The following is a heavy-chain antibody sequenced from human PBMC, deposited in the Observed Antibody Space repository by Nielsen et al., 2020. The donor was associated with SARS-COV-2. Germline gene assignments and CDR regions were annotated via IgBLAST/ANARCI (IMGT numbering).Heavy chain of an antibody. CDR2: IIPIFGTA. J-gene: IGHJ4*02. CDR1: GGTFSSYA. V-gene: IGHV1-69*06. CDR3: ARRYSSSWYPFDY. D-gene: IGHD6-13*01. Sequence: SVKVSCKASGGTFSSYAISWVRQAPGQGLEWMGGIIPIFGTANYAQKFQGRVTITADKSTSTAYMELSSLRSEDTAVYYCARRYSSSWYPFDYWAREPWSPSPQ.